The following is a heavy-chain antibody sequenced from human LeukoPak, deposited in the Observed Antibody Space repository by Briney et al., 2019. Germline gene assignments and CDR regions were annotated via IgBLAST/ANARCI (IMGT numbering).Heavy chain of an antibody. V-gene: IGHV3-21*01. Sequence: GGSLRLSCAASGFTFSSYSMNWVRQAPGKGLEWVSSISSSSSYIYYADSVKGRFTISRDNAKNSLYLQMNSLRAEDTAVYYCARDHEQWLGVDYWGQGTLVTVSS. D-gene: IGHD6-19*01. CDR2: ISSSSSYI. CDR1: GFTFSSYS. CDR3: ARDHEQWLGVDY. J-gene: IGHJ4*02.